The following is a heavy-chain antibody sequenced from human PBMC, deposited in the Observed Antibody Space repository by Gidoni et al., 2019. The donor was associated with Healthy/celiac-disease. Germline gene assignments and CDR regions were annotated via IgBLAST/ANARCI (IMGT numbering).Heavy chain of an antibody. V-gene: IGHV4-59*08. Sequence: QVQLQESGPGLVKPSETLSLTCTVPGGSISSYYWSWIRPPPGQGLEWIVYIYYSGSTNYNPSLKSRVTMSVDTSKNQFSLKLSSGTAADTAVYYGARQTPAGPFDYWGQGTLVTVSS. J-gene: IGHJ4*02. CDR3: ARQTPAGPFDY. CDR2: IYYSGST. D-gene: IGHD6-13*01. CDR1: GGSISSYY.